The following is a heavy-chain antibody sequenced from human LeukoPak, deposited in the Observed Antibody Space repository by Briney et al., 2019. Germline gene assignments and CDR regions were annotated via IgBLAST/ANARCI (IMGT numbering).Heavy chain of an antibody. CDR3: ARDLGRAYYGSGSYDY. Sequence: GGSLRLSCAASGFTFSSYSMNWVRQAPGKGLEWVSSISSSSSYIYYADSVKGRFTISRDNAKNSLYLQMNSLRAEDTAVYYCARDLGRAYYGSGSYDYWGQGTLDTVSS. V-gene: IGHV3-21*01. J-gene: IGHJ4*02. CDR2: ISSSSSYI. D-gene: IGHD3-10*01. CDR1: GFTFSSYS.